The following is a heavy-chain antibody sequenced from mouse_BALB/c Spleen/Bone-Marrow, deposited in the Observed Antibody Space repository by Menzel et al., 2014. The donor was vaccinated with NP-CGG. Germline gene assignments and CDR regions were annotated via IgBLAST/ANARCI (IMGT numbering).Heavy chain of an antibody. D-gene: IGHD1-1*01. CDR2: INSNGGST. Sequence: EVKLVESGGGLVQPGGSLKLPCAASGFTFSSYGMSWVRQTPDKRLELVATINSNGGSTYYPDSVKGRFTISRDNAKNTLYLQMSSLKSEDTAMYYCARERYYGNGRIFEYWGQGTTLTVSS. J-gene: IGHJ2*01. CDR3: ARERYYGNGRIFEY. CDR1: GFTFSSYG. V-gene: IGHV5-6-3*01.